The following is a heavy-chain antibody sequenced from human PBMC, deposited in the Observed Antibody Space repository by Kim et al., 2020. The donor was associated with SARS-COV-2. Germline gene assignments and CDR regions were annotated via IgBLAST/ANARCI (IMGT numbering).Heavy chain of an antibody. V-gene: IGHV4-59*09. J-gene: IGHJ4*02. D-gene: IGHD6-13*01. CDR3: ARGIAARGHFDY. Sequence: NYNPSLKSRVTISVDTSKNQFSLKLSSVTAADTAVYYCARGIAARGHFDYWGQGTLVTVSS.